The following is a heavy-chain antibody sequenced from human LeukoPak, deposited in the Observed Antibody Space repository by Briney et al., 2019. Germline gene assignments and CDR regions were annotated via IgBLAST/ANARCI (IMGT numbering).Heavy chain of an antibody. D-gene: IGHD3-10*01. V-gene: IGHV1-2*02. Sequence: ASVKVSCKASGYTFTGYYMHWVRQAPGQGLEWIGWINPNSGGTNYAQKFQGRVTMTRDTSISTAYMELSRLRSDDTAVYYCARLPPYGSGSYYSHPIDYWGQGTLVTVSS. CDR1: GYTFTGYY. CDR3: ARLPPYGSGSYYSHPIDY. CDR2: INPNSGGT. J-gene: IGHJ4*02.